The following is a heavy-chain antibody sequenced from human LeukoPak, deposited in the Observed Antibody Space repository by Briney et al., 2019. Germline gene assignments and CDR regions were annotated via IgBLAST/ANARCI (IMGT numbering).Heavy chain of an antibody. CDR3: ARAGYCSSTSCWGYYYYYYMDV. J-gene: IGHJ6*03. D-gene: IGHD2-2*01. V-gene: IGHV3-53*01. CDR2: IYSGGST. Sequence: PGGSLRLSCAASGFTVSSNYMSWVRQAPGKGLEWVSVIYSGGSTYYADSVKGRFTISRDNSKNTLYLQMNSLRAEDTAVYYCARAGYCSSTSCWGYYYYYYMDVWGKGTTVTVSS. CDR1: GFTVSSNY.